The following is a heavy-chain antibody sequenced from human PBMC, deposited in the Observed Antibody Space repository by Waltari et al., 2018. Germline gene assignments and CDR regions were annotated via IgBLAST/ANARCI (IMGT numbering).Heavy chain of an antibody. J-gene: IGHJ4*02. D-gene: IGHD2-2*01. V-gene: IGHV3-72*01. CDR1: GLTFSDPF. CDR2: SRNKANRDAT. Sequence: VQLVESGGGLVQPGGSLRLPCPASGLTFSDPFMVWVRQAPGKGLEWCGGSRNKANRDATEYAAAVNGRFTISRDDSTNTMYLRMNSLKTEDTAVYYWGRGVVGHCGHYWDNWGQGTVVTGSS. CDR3: GRGVVGHCGHYWDN.